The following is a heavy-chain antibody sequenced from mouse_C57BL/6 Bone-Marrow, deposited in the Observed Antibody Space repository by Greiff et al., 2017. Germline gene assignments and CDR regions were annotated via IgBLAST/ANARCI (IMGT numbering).Heavy chain of an antibody. Sequence: QVQLQQPGAELVKPGASVKLSCKASGYTFTSYWMQWVKQRPGQGLEWIGEIDPSDSYTYYNQKFKGKASLTVDTSSSTAYMQLRSLTSVDSAVYDCARSYDCGYWGQGTTVTVS. CDR2: IDPSDSYT. CDR3: ARSYDCGY. V-gene: IGHV1-50*01. D-gene: IGHD2-12*01. J-gene: IGHJ2*01. CDR1: GYTFTSYW.